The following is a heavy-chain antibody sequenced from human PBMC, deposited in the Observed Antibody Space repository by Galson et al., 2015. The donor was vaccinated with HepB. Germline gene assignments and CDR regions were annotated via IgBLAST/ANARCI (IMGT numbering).Heavy chain of an antibody. D-gene: IGHD2-2*01. Sequence: SLRLSCAASGFTFTTYWMHWVRQAPGKGLLWVSRINNDGSSTTYADSVKGRFTISRDNAKNTLYLQMNSLRAEDTAVYYCARAFGTSCPNSWGHGTLVTVSS. V-gene: IGHV3-74*01. J-gene: IGHJ5*01. CDR3: ARAFGTSCPNS. CDR1: GFTFTTYW. CDR2: INNDGSST.